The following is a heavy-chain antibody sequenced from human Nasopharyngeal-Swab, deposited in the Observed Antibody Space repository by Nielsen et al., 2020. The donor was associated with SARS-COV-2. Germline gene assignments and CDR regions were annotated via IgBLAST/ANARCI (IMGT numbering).Heavy chain of an antibody. V-gene: IGHV3-53*01. Sequence: GSLRLSCAASGFIVSSNYMNWVRQAPGKGLEWASVIYPGGSTYYADSVKGRFTISRDSSKSTLYLQMSSLRAEDSAVYYCAREVRGYIDCWGQGTLVAVSS. CDR3: AREVRGYIDC. CDR1: GFIVSSNY. CDR2: IYPGGST. J-gene: IGHJ4*02. D-gene: IGHD5-18*01.